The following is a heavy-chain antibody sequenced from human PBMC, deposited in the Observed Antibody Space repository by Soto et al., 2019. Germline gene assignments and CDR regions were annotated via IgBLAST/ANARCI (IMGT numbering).Heavy chain of an antibody. CDR2: ISGSGGST. Sequence: GGSLRLSCAASGFTFSSYAMSWVRQAPGKGLEWVSAISGSGGSTYYADSVKGRFTISRDNSKNTLYLQMNSLRAEDTAVYYCAKVSPTSRLSSSWYWDAFDIWGQGTMVTVSS. CDR3: AKVSPTSRLSSSWYWDAFDI. D-gene: IGHD6-13*01. V-gene: IGHV3-23*01. CDR1: GFTFSSYA. J-gene: IGHJ3*02.